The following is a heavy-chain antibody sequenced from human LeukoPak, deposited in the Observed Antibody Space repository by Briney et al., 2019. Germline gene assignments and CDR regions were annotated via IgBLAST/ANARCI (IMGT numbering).Heavy chain of an antibody. CDR1: GFTFTNYW. D-gene: IGHD1-26*01. CDR3: ARGNSGSYGY. V-gene: IGHV3-7*01. CDR2: IKQDGSEK. J-gene: IGHJ4*02. Sequence: PGGSLRLSCAASGFTFTNYWMSWVRQAPGTGLEWVANIKQDGSEKYYVDSVKGRFTISRDNAKNSLYLQMNSLRAEDTAVYYCARGNSGSYGYWGQGTLVTVSS.